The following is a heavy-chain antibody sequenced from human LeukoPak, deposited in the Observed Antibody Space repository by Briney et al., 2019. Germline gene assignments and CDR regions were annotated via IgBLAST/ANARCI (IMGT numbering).Heavy chain of an antibody. V-gene: IGHV4-34*01. D-gene: IGHD1-26*01. J-gene: IGHJ4*02. CDR1: GGSFSGYY. CDR3: ARLRRGSYSTIDY. Sequence: KPSETLSLTCAVYGGSFSGYYWSWIRQPPGKGLEWIGEINHSGSTNYNPSLKSRVTISVDTSKNQFSLKLSSVTAADTAVYYCARLRRGSYSTIDYWGQGTLVTVSS. CDR2: INHSGST.